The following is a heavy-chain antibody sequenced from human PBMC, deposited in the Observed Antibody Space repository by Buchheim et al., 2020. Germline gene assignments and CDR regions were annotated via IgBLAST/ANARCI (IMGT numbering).Heavy chain of an antibody. J-gene: IGHJ4*02. CDR3: AREEYSGAYYADY. CDR2: IDPSTNFI. V-gene: IGHV3-21*01. Sequence: EVQLVDSGGGLVKPGESLRLSCVASGFTFTSYSMTWVRQAPGKGLEWVASIDPSTNFIYYADSVKGRFTVSRDNAKTSLSLQMDSLTADDTGFYYCAREEYSGAYYADYWGQGTL. D-gene: IGHD1-26*01. CDR1: GFTFTSYS.